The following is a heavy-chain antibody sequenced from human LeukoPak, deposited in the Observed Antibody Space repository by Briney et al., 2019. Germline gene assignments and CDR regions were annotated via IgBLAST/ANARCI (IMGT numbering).Heavy chain of an antibody. D-gene: IGHD5-12*01. J-gene: IGHJ3*02. V-gene: IGHV1-2*02. CDR1: GYTFTSYA. CDR3: ARGGRGWDDAFDI. Sequence: ASVKVSCKASGYTFTSYAMNWVRQAPGQGLEWMGWINPNSGGTNYAQKFQGRVTMTRDTSISTAYMELSRLRSDDTAVYYCARGGRGWDDAFDIWGQGTMVTVSS. CDR2: INPNSGGT.